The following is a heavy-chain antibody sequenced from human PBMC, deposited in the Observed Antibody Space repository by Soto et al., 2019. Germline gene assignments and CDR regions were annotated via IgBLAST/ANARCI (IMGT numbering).Heavy chain of an antibody. CDR2: ISYDGSNK. CDR1: GFTFSSYG. V-gene: IGHV3-30*18. Sequence: GGSLRLSCAASGFTFSSYGMHWVRQAPGKGLEWVAVISYDGSNKYYADSVKGRFTISRDNSKNTLYLQMNSLRAEDTAVYYCAKSLGYCSGGSCYSGFDYWGQGTLVTVSS. D-gene: IGHD2-15*01. J-gene: IGHJ4*02. CDR3: AKSLGYCSGGSCYSGFDY.